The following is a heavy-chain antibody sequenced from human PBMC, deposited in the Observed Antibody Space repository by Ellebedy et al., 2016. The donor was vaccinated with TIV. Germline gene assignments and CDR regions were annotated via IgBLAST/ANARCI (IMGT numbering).Heavy chain of an antibody. CDR2: LKRDGGEE. V-gene: IGHV3-7*01. CDR3: ARHTDYALDY. D-gene: IGHD4-17*01. J-gene: IGHJ4*02. CDR1: GGSISSSSYY. Sequence: PSETLSLTCTVSGGSISSSSYYWGWIRQAPGRGLEWVANLKRDGGEEYYVDSVNGRFTISRDNAKNSLHLQMNGLRDEDTAVYYCARHTDYALDYWGQGALVTVSS.